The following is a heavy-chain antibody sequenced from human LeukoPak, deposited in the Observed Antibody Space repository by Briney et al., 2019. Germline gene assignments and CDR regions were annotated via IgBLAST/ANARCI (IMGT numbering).Heavy chain of an antibody. CDR2: ISGSGGST. D-gene: IGHD3-22*01. Sequence: GGSLRLSCVVSGFTFSSYAMSWVRQAPGKGLEWVSGISGSGGSTYYADSVKGRFTISRDNTKNTLYLQMNSLRAEDTAVYYCARDNAESTYYYDSSGQIFDYWGQGTLVTVSS. J-gene: IGHJ4*02. V-gene: IGHV3-23*01. CDR1: GFTFSSYA. CDR3: ARDNAESTYYYDSSGQIFDY.